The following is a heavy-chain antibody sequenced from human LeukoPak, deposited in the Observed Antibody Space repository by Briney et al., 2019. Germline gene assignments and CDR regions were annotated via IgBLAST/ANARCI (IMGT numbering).Heavy chain of an antibody. Sequence: GGSLRLSCAASGFTLSTYAMNWVRQAPGRGLEWVSGISAGGGSTYYADSVKGRFTISRDNSKNTLYLQMNSLTVEDTAVYYCAKSPRSAADNWFDPWGQGTLVTVSS. CDR2: ISAGGGST. CDR3: AKSPRSAADNWFDP. V-gene: IGHV3-23*01. D-gene: IGHD6-13*01. CDR1: GFTLSTYA. J-gene: IGHJ5*02.